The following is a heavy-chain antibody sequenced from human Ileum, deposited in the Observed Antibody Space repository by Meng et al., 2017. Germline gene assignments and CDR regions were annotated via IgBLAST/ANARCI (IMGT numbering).Heavy chain of an antibody. CDR3: ARVRGVIILGAWAHWFDP. CDR1: GFMFSGYW. CDR2: IKDDGSET. Sequence: GESLKISCAASGFMFSGYWMSWVRQAPGKGLEWVANIKDDGSETYYVDSVKGRFTISRDNAKNSLYLQMNSLRAEDTAVYYCARVRGVIILGAWAHWFDPWGQGTLVTVSS. D-gene: IGHD3-10*01. V-gene: IGHV3-7*04. J-gene: IGHJ5*02.